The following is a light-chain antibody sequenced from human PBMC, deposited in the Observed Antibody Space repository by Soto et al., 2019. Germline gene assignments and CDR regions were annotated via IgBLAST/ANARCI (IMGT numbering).Light chain of an antibody. CDR1: QSVSTN. CDR3: QQHNNRWT. V-gene: IGKV3-15*01. Sequence: EIVMTQSPDTLSVSPGERATLSCRASQSVSTNLAWYQQKPGQAPRLLISGASTRATGTPARFSGSGSGTEFTLTISSLQSEDFAVYYCQQHNNRWTFGQGTKVEMK. J-gene: IGKJ1*01. CDR2: GAS.